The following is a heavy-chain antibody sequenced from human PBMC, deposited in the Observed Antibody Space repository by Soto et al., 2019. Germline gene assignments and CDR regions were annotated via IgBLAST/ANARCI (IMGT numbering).Heavy chain of an antibody. D-gene: IGHD2-15*01. V-gene: IGHV3-23*01. Sequence: HPGGSLRLSCAASGFTFSSHAMTWVRQAPGKGLEWVSSISGSGGNTYYADSVKGRFTISRDNSKNTLYLQMNSLRAEDTAVYYCAKGGCSGGNCSPNWFDPWGQGTLVTVS. J-gene: IGHJ5*02. CDR3: AKGGCSGGNCSPNWFDP. CDR2: ISGSGGNT. CDR1: GFTFSSHA.